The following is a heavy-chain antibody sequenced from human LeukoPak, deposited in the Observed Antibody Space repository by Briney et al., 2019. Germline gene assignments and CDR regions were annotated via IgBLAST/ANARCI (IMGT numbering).Heavy chain of an antibody. D-gene: IGHD3-22*01. J-gene: IGHJ6*03. V-gene: IGHV3-21*01. CDR2: ISSSSSCI. CDR3: ARDNFHSSDYPQTYYYYYMDV. Sequence: GGSLRLSCAASGFTFSSYSMNWVRQAPGKGLEWVASISSSSSCIYSADSVKGRFTISRDTSKNSLFLQMNRVRAEDTPIYYCARDNFHSSDYPQTYYYYYMDVWAKETTLPLSS. CDR1: GFTFSSYS.